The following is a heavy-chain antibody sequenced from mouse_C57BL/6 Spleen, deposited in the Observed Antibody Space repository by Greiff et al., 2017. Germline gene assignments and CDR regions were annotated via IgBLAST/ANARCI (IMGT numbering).Heavy chain of an antibody. Sequence: QVQLQQSGAELVKPGASVKMSCKASGYTFTSYWMTWVKQRPGRGLEWIGGIYPGSGGTKYNEKFKSKATLTVDKPSSTAYMQLSSLTSEDSAVYYCARSGYGSSLYWDFGVWGTGATVTAAS. J-gene: IGHJ1*03. D-gene: IGHD1-1*01. CDR2: IYPGSGGT. V-gene: IGHV1-55*01. CDR3: ARSGYGSSLYWDFGV. CDR1: GYTFTSYW.